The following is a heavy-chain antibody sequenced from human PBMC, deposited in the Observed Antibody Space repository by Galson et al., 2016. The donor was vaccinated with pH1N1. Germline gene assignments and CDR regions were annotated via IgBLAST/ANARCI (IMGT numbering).Heavy chain of an antibody. V-gene: IGHV3-30-3*01. J-gene: IGHJ6*02. Sequence: SLRLSCAASGFNFDTFAMHWVRQTPGKGLEWVAFISYNGHDQSYADSLKGRFTVSRGNSKNTLYLQMNSLRAEDTALYYCAREDWSYGDTDYYGMDVWGQGTTVTVSS. CDR2: ISYNGHDQ. D-gene: IGHD4-17*01. CDR3: AREDWSYGDTDYYGMDV. CDR1: GFNFDTFA.